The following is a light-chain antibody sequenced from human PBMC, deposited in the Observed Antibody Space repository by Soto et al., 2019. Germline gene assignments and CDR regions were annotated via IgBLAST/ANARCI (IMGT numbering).Light chain of an antibody. CDR3: QQYGRSPT. J-gene: IGKJ1*01. CDR2: SAS. CDR1: QSVSSTY. V-gene: IGKV3-20*01. Sequence: EIVLTQSPGTLSLSPGERATLSCRASQSVSSTYLAWYQQIPGQAPRLLIYSASSRASGIPDRFSGSGSGTDFTLPISGLEPEDFAVYFCQQYGRSPTFGQGTKVEIK.